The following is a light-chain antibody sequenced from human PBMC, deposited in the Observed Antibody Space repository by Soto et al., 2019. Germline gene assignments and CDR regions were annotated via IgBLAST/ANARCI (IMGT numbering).Light chain of an antibody. CDR2: DAS. Sequence: EIVLTQSPATLSLSPGERATLSCRASQSVSSYLAWYQQKPGQAPRLLIYDASNRATGIPARFSGSGSGTDFTLTISSLAPEDSAVYYCQQPSNWLYTFGQGTMLEIK. CDR1: QSVSSY. V-gene: IGKV3-11*01. J-gene: IGKJ2*01. CDR3: QQPSNWLYT.